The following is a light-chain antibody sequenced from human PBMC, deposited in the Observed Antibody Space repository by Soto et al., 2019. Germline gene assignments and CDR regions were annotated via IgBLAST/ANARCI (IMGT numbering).Light chain of an antibody. CDR1: QRVSSY. V-gene: IGKV3-11*01. CDR3: QQRSNRGIT. Sequence: EIVLTQSPATLSLSPGERATLSCRASQRVSSYLAWYQQKPGQAPRLLIYDASNSATGTPARFSGRGSGTDFTLTISSLEPGDLAVYYCQQRSNRGITFGGGTKVEIK. CDR2: DAS. J-gene: IGKJ4*01.